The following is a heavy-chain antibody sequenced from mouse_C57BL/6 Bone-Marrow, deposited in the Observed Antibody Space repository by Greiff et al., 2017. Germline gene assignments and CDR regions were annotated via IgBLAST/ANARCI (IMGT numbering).Heavy chain of an antibody. D-gene: IGHD1-1*01. V-gene: IGHV5-9*01. CDR1: GFTFSSYT. J-gene: IGHJ1*01. CDR2: ISGGGGST. CDR3: SRQVTTVLATKYFDV. Sequence: EVKLMESGGGLVKPGGSLKLSCAASGFTFSSYTMSWVRQTPEKRLQWVAAISGGGGSTYYPDSVKGRFTISRDNDKNILYLQMGSLRSEDTALYYCSRQVTTVLATKYFDVWGSGTTVTVSA.